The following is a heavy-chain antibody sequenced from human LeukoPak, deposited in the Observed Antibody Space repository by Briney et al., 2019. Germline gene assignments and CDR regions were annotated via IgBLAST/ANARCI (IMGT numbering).Heavy chain of an antibody. CDR1: GGTFSSYA. CDR3: AREIAAAGMEFDY. Sequence: ASVKVSCKASGGTFSSYAISWVRQAPGQGLEWMGIINPSGGSTSYAQKFQGRVTMTRDTSTSTVYMELSSLRSEDTAVYYCAREIAAAGMEFDYWGQGTLVTVSS. J-gene: IGHJ4*02. D-gene: IGHD6-13*01. CDR2: INPSGGST. V-gene: IGHV1-46*01.